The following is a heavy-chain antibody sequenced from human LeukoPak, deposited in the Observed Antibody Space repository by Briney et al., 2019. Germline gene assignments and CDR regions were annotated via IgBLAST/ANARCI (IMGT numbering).Heavy chain of an antibody. CDR1: GYTLTELS. CDR2: FDPEDGET. CDR3: ATDPAIRSGYYYTPGKYFQH. Sequence: ASVKVSCKVSGYTLTELSMHWVRQAPGKGLEWMGGFDPEDGETIYAQKFQGRVTMTEDTSTDTAYMELSSLRSEDTAVYYCATDPAIRSGYYYTPGKYFQHWGQGTLVTVSS. J-gene: IGHJ1*01. D-gene: IGHD3-22*01. V-gene: IGHV1-24*01.